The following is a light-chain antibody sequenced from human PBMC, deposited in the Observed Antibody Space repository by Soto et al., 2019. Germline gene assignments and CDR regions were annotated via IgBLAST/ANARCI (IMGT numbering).Light chain of an antibody. CDR1: QSVLSSSNNNKNY. CDR3: QQYSTTPHT. Sequence: DIVMTQSPDSLAVSLGERATINCKSSQSVLSSSNNNKNYLAWYQQKPRQPPTLLIYLASTRESGVPDRFSGSGSWTDFTLTISSLKAEDVAVYYGQQYSTTPHTCGQGTKLEIK. J-gene: IGKJ2*01. CDR2: LAS. V-gene: IGKV4-1*01.